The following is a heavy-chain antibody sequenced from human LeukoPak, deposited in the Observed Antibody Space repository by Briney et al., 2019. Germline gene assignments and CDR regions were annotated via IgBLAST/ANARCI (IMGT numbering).Heavy chain of an antibody. CDR1: GFTFTQHY. Sequence: GGSLRLSCAASGFTFTQHYMDWVRQAPGKGLEWVGRTRNKANSYTTEYAASVKGRFTISRDDSENSLYLQMNSLKTEDTAVYYCARVFYDSSGYYLDYWGQGTLVTVSS. V-gene: IGHV3-72*01. CDR2: TRNKANSYTT. CDR3: ARVFYDSSGYYLDY. D-gene: IGHD3-22*01. J-gene: IGHJ4*02.